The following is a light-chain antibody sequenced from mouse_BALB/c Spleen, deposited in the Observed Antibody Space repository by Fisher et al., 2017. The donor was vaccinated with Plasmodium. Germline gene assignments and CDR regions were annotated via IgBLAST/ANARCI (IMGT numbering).Light chain of an antibody. CDR2: YSS. Sequence: DIVMTQTPATLSVTPGDSVSLSCRAGQSISNHLHWYQQKSHESPRHLIKYSSQSISGIPSRFSGSGSGTDFTLSINSVEIEDFGMYFCQQSNSWPYTFGGGTKLEIK. CDR1: QSISNH. J-gene: IGKJ2*01. CDR3: QQSNSWPYT. V-gene: IGKV5-43*01.